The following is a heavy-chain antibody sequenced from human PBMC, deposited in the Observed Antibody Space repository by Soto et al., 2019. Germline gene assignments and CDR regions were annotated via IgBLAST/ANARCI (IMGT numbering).Heavy chain of an antibody. V-gene: IGHV4-59*01. D-gene: IGHD6-19*01. CDR2: IYYSGST. Sequence: PSETLSLTCTVSGASISSYYWSWFRQPPGKGLEWIGYIYYSGSTNYNPSLKSRVTISVDTSKNQFSLKLSSVTAADTAVYYCARSVHGSGWPRGYYYYGMDVWGQGTTVTVSS. CDR1: GASISSYY. J-gene: IGHJ6*02. CDR3: ARSVHGSGWPRGYYYYGMDV.